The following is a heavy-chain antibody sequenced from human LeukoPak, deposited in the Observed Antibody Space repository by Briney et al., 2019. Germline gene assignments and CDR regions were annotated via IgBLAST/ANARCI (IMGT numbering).Heavy chain of an antibody. J-gene: IGHJ4*02. CDR2: IRYDGSNK. CDR3: AKDRVSSSWYFFDY. V-gene: IGHV3-30*02. CDR1: GFTFSSYG. D-gene: IGHD6-13*01. Sequence: PGGSLRLSCAASGFTFSSYGMHWVRQAPGKGLEWVAFIRYDGSNKYYADSVKGRFTISRDNSKNTLYLQMNSLRAEDTAVYYCAKDRVSSSWYFFDYWGQGTLVTVSS.